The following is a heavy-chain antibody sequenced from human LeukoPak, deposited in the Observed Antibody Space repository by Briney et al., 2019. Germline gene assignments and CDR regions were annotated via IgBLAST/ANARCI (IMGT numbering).Heavy chain of an antibody. CDR3: ARDRPPIAAAHHYYYYGMDV. D-gene: IGHD6-13*01. V-gene: IGHV1-18*01. J-gene: IGHJ6*02. CDR1: GYTFTSYG. CDR2: ISAYNGNT. Sequence: APVKVSCKASGYTFTSYGISWVRQAPGQGLEWMGWISAYNGNTNYAQKLQGRVTMTTDTSTSTAYMELRSLRSDDTAVYYCARDRPPIAAAHHYYYYGMDVWGQGTTVTVSS.